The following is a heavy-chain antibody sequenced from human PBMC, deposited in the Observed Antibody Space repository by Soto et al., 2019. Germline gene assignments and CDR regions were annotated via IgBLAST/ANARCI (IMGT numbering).Heavy chain of an antibody. CDR2: ISGSGGST. D-gene: IGHD3-22*01. CDR3: AKDKEITMIVVVNFDY. CDR1: GFAFSSYA. Sequence: HPGGSLRLSCAASGFAFSSYAMSWVRQAPGKGLEWVSAISGSGGSTYYADSVKGRFTISRDNSKNTLYLQMNSLRAEDTAVYYCAKDKEITMIVVVNFDYWGQGTLVTVSS. V-gene: IGHV3-23*01. J-gene: IGHJ4*02.